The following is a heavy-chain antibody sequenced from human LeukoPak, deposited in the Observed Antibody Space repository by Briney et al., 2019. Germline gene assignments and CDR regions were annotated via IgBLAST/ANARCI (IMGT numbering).Heavy chain of an antibody. V-gene: IGHV1-18*01. J-gene: IGHJ4*02. CDR3: ARAGATVTTHFDF. Sequence: ASVKVSCKASGYTFSIFGISWVRQAPGQGLEWMGWISAYNGNTNYAQKFQGRVTMTTDTSTSTAYMELRGLRSDDTAMYYCARAGATVTTHFDFWGQGTVVTVSS. D-gene: IGHD4-17*01. CDR1: GYTFSIFG. CDR2: ISAYNGNT.